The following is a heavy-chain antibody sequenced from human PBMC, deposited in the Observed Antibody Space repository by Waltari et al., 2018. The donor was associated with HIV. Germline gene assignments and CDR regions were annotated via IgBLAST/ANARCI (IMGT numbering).Heavy chain of an antibody. V-gene: IGHV4-61*02. J-gene: IGHJ5*02. CDR2: IHTSGST. CDR3: VRESRVYGRDSSYNWFDP. D-gene: IGHD2-21*02. Sequence: QVQLQESGPGLVKPSQTLSLTCTVSGGSIVSGNYYWSWIRQPAGKGLEWIGRIHTSGSTTYNHSLKSGVTISLDTSKNQFSLNLNSVTGADSAVYYCVRESRVYGRDSSYNWFDPWGQGTLVAVSS. CDR1: GGSIVSGNYY.